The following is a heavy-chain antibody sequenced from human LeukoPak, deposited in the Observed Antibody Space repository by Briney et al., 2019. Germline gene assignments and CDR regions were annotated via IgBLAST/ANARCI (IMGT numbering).Heavy chain of an antibody. CDR1: GFTFSNAW. J-gene: IGHJ4*02. D-gene: IGHD1-26*01. Sequence: GGSLRLSCAASGFTFSNAWMSWVRQAPGKGLEWVGRIKSKTDGGTTDYAAPVKGRFTISRDDSKNTLYLQMNSLKTEDTAVYYCTATTDYSGSYVWGQGTLVTVSS. CDR3: TATTDYSGSYV. V-gene: IGHV3-15*01. CDR2: IKSKTDGGTT.